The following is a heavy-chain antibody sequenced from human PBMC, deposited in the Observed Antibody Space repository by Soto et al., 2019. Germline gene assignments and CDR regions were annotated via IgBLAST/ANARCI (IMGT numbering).Heavy chain of an antibody. CDR3: ARPGGSGTYGTTYGMDV. D-gene: IGHD3-10*01. CDR1: GYSFTSDW. Sequence: PGESLKISCKGSGYSFTSDWIGWVRQMPVKGLEWMGIIYPGDSDTRYSPSFQGQVTISADKSISTAYLQWSSLRVSDTAMYYCARPGGSGTYGTTYGMDVWGQGTTVTVSS. V-gene: IGHV5-51*01. J-gene: IGHJ6*02. CDR2: IYPGDSDT.